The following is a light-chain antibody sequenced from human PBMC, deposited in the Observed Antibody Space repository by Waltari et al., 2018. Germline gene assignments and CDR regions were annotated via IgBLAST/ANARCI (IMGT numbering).Light chain of an antibody. CDR3: GADHGSGSNFVKV. CDR1: SGYSNYK. V-gene: IGLV9-49*01. J-gene: IGLJ2*01. Sequence: QPVLTPPPSASASLGASVTLTCTLSSGYSNYKVDWYQPRPGQGPRFVMRVGTGGIVGSKGDGIPGRFSVLGSGLNRYLTIKNIQEEDESDYHCGADHGSGSNFVKVFGGGTKLTVL. CDR2: VGTGGIVG.